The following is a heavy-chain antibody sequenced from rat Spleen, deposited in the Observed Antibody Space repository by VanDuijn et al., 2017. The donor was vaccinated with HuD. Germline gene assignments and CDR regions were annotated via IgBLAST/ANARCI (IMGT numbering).Heavy chain of an antibody. CDR3: ASLLGGYFRY. CDR1: GFTFTNYY. Sequence: EVQLVESGGGLVQPGRSVKLSCAASGFTFTNYYMAWVRQVPTKGLEWVASINTGGGNTYYRESVKGRFTISRDNVKSTLYLQMDSLRSEDTATYHCASLLGGYFRYWGQGVMVTVSS. V-gene: IGHV5-25*01. CDR2: INTGGGNT. D-gene: IGHD5-1*01. J-gene: IGHJ2*01.